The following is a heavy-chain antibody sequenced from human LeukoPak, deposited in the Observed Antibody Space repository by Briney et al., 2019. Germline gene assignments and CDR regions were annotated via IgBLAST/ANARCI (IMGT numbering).Heavy chain of an antibody. CDR3: ARDLGDYVGYFDY. J-gene: IGHJ4*02. D-gene: IGHD4-17*01. CDR2: ISSNGSST. V-gene: IGHV3-64*01. CDR1: GFTFSSYA. Sequence: GGSLRLSCAASGFTFSSYAMHWVRQAPGKGLEYVSAISSNGSSTYYANSVKGRFTISRDNSKNTLYLQMGSLRAEDMAVYYCARDLGDYVGYFDYWGQGTLVTVSS.